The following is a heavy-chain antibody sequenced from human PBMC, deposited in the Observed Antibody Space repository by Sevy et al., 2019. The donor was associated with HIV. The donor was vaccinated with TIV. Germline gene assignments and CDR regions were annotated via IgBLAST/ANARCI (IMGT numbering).Heavy chain of an antibody. CDR2: ISYDGTNK. V-gene: IGHV3-30*18. CDR3: AKMGGDGYFDY. Sequence: GGSLRLSCAASGFTFSSFDMHWVRQAPGKGLEWVAGISYDGTNKYYADSVKGRFTISRDNSKNTLFLRMNSLRPEDTALSYCAKMGGDGYFDYWGQGTLVTVSS. CDR1: GFTFSSFD. J-gene: IGHJ4*02. D-gene: IGHD1-26*01.